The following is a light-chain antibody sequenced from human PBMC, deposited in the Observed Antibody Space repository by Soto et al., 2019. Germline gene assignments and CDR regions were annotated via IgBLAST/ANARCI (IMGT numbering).Light chain of an antibody. Sequence: VVMTQSPDSLAVSLGERATIKCKSGQSLLCSSNNKNYLAWYQQKPGQPPKLLISWASTRESGVPDRFSGSGSGTDFTLTISSLQAEDVAVYYCQQYHRIPETFGQGTRLEIK. V-gene: IGKV4-1*01. CDR1: QSLLCSSNNKNY. CDR3: QQYHRIPET. CDR2: WAS. J-gene: IGKJ2*01.